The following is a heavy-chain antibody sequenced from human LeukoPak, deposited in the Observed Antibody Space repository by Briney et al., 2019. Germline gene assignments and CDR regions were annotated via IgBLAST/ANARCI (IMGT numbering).Heavy chain of an antibody. CDR3: ARAADYYDSSGYQYYFDY. D-gene: IGHD3-22*01. Sequence: PGGSLRLSCAASGFTFSSYSMNWVRQAPGKGLEWVSSISSSGTYIDYADSVKGRFTISRDNAKNSLYLQMNSLRAEDTAVYYCARAADYYDSSGYQYYFDYWGQGTLVTVSS. CDR1: GFTFSSYS. V-gene: IGHV3-21*06. J-gene: IGHJ4*02. CDR2: ISSSGTYI.